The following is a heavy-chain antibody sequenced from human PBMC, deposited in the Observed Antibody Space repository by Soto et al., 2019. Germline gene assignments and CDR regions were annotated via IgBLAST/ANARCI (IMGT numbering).Heavy chain of an antibody. CDR1: GGSVSSGSYY. CDR3: AREGMGYCTNGVCQDAFDI. Sequence: SETLSLTCTVSGGSVSSGSYYWSWIRQPPGKGLEWIGYIYYSGSTNYNPSLKSRVTISVDTSKNQFSLKLSSVTAADTAVYYCAREGMGYCTNGVCQDAFDIWGQGTMVTVSS. CDR2: IYYSGST. J-gene: IGHJ3*02. D-gene: IGHD2-8*01. V-gene: IGHV4-61*01.